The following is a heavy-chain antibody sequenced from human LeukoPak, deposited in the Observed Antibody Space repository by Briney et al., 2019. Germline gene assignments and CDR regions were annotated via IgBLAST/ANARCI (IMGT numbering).Heavy chain of an antibody. V-gene: IGHV1-8*01. CDR1: GYTFTSYD. D-gene: IGHD3-10*01. CDR3: ARGAPDTIWFGDMSY. J-gene: IGHJ4*02. Sequence: ASVKVSCKASGYTFTSYDINWVRQATGQGLEWMGWMNPNSGNTGYAQKFQGRVTMTRNTSISTAYMELSSLRSEDMAVYYCARGAPDTIWFGDMSYWRQGTLVTVSS. CDR2: MNPNSGNT.